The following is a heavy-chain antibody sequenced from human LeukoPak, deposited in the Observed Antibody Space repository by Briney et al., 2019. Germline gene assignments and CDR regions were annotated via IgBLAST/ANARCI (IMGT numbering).Heavy chain of an antibody. D-gene: IGHD3-10*01. Sequence: GGSLRLSCAASGFTFDDYTMHWVRQAPGKGLEWVSLITWDGGSTYYADSVKGRFTISRDNAKNSLYLQMNSLRAEDTAVYYCARVVAKWFGESYYFDYWGQGTLVTVSS. CDR2: ITWDGGST. J-gene: IGHJ4*02. CDR3: ARVVAKWFGESYYFDY. CDR1: GFTFDDYT. V-gene: IGHV3-43*01.